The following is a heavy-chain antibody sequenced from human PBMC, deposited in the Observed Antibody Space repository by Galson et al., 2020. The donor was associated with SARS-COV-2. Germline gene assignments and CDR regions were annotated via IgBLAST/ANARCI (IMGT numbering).Heavy chain of an antibody. D-gene: IGHD6-19*01. CDR2: IYYTGST. J-gene: IGHJ4*02. CDR3: AREGSKIAVAGTSFDY. V-gene: IGHV4-39*02. Sequence: SESLSLTCTVSGGSTSSSSHYWGWIRQPPGKVLEWIGSIYYTGSTYYNPSLKSRFTISVDTSKKQFSLRLRSVTAADTSVYYCAREGSKIAVAGTSFDYWGQGTLVTVSS. CDR1: GGSTSSSSHY.